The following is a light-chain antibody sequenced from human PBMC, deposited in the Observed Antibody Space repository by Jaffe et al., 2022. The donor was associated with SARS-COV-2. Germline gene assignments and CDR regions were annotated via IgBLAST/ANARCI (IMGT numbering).Light chain of an antibody. CDR2: EVS. CDR1: SSDVGTYNR. V-gene: IGLV2-18*02. CDR3: SSYTSSNTRYV. J-gene: IGLJ1*01. Sequence: QSALTQPPSVSGSPGQSVTISCTGTSSDVGTYNRVSWYQQTPGTAPKLMIYEVSNRPSGVPDRFSGSKSDNTASLTISGLQAEDEADYYCSSYTSSNTRYVFGTGTKVTVL.